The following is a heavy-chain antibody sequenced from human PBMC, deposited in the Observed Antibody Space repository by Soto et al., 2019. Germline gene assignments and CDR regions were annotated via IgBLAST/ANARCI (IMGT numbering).Heavy chain of an antibody. D-gene: IGHD2-2*01. CDR1: GDSPSSYSAA. CDR3: ARVLPDASDYYYYYGMDV. J-gene: IGHJ6*02. Sequence: PSQTLSLTSALSGDSPSSYSAAWNWIRQTPSRGLGGLGRTYYRSKWYNDYAVSVRGRITINPVTSKNQFSLQLNSVTPEDTAVYYCARVLPDASDYYYYYGMDVWGQGTTVTVSS. V-gene: IGHV6-1*01. CDR2: TYYRSKWYN.